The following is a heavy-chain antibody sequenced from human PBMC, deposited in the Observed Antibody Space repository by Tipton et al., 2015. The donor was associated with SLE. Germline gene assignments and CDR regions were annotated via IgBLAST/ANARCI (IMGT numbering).Heavy chain of an antibody. V-gene: IGHV3-30*04. CDR1: GFTFSNYA. Sequence: SLRLSCAASGFTFSNYAIHWVRQAPGKGLEWVADFSYDGISKNYADSVKGRFTVSRDNSKNTLYLQMNRLKVEDTAMYYCARDRAIDDAFDIWGQGTMGTVSS. CDR2: FSYDGISK. J-gene: IGHJ3*02. CDR3: ARDRAIDDAFDI.